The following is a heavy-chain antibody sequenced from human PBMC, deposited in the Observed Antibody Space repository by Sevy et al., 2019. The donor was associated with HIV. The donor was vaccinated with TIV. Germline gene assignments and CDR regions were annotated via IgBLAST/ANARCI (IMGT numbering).Heavy chain of an antibody. CDR3: ARGGDYVWGNFRYTSFDS. V-gene: IGHV1-8*01. CDR2: MTPRNGNT. CDR1: GYTFTIND. Sequence: ASVKVSCKASGYTFTINDINWVRQATGQGLEWMGWMTPRNGNTGYAQKFQGRVTMTRNTSISTAYLELSNLGSEDTAVYFCARGGDYVWGNFRYTSFDSWGQGTLVTVSS. J-gene: IGHJ4*02. D-gene: IGHD3-16*02.